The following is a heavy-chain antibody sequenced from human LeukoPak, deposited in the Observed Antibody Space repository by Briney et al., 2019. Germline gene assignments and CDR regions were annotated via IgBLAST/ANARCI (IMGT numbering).Heavy chain of an antibody. Sequence: SETLSLTCTVSGASVNSGGYYWSWIRQLPGKGLEWIGYIYYSGSTYYSPSLKSRVIMSLDSSENQFSLKLSSVTAADTAVYYCARDGDGYFRWGQGTLVTVSS. J-gene: IGHJ4*02. D-gene: IGHD5-24*01. V-gene: IGHV4-31*03. CDR1: GASVNSGGYY. CDR3: ARDGDGYFR. CDR2: IYYSGST.